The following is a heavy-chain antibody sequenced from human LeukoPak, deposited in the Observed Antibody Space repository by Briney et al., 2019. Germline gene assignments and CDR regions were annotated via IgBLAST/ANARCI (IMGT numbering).Heavy chain of an antibody. CDR1: GFTFSNYG. V-gene: IGHV3-48*01. D-gene: IGHD6-13*01. Sequence: GGSLRLSCAASGFTFSNYGMHWVRQAPGKGLEWVSYISSSSSTIYYADSVKGRFTISRDNAKNSLYLQMNSLRAEDTAVYYCARGRRIAAAGDWFDPWGQGTLVTVSS. CDR3: ARGRRIAAAGDWFDP. J-gene: IGHJ5*02. CDR2: ISSSSSTI.